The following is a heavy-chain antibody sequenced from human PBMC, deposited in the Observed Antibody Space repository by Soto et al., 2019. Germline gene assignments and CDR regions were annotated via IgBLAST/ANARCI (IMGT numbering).Heavy chain of an antibody. V-gene: IGHV4-59*08. CDR1: GGYISSYY. CDR3: ARHPSDFWFDP. Sequence: PSETLSLTCTVSGGYISSYYWSWIRQPPGKGLEWIGYIYYSGSTNYNPSLKSRVTVSVDTSKNQFSLKLSSVTAADTDVYYCARHPSDFWFDPWGQGTLVTVSS. CDR2: IYYSGST. D-gene: IGHD2-21*02. J-gene: IGHJ5*02.